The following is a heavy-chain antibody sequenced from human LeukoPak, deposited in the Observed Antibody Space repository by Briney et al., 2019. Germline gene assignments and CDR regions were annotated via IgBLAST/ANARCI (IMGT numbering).Heavy chain of an antibody. CDR3: ARDRFPHDNAHYGMDV. V-gene: IGHV3-33*01. J-gene: IGHJ6*02. CDR1: GFTFSNYG. D-gene: IGHD3-16*01. Sequence: GGSLRLSCTASGFTFSNYGMHWVRQAPGKGLEWVAVMWVWNDGSNEYYADSVKGRFTIARDNSKNTLYLQMVSLRAEDTADYYCARDRFPHDNAHYGMDVWGQGTTVTVSS. CDR2: MWVWNDGSNE.